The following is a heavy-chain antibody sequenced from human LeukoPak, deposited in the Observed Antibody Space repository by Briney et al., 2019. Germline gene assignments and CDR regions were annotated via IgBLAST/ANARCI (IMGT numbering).Heavy chain of an antibody. D-gene: IGHD3-22*01. CDR2: IYTSGST. J-gene: IGHJ4*02. CDR3: ARDKWGYYDSSGTLFDY. Sequence: SETLSLTCTVSGGSLSSYYWSWIRQPAGKGLEWIWRIYTSGSTNYNPSLKSRVTMSVDTSKNQFSLKLSSVTAADTAVYYCARDKWGYYDSSGTLFDYWGQGTLVTVSS. CDR1: GGSLSSYY. V-gene: IGHV4-4*07.